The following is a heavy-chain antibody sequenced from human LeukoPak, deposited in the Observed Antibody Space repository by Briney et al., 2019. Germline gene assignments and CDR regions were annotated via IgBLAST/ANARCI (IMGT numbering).Heavy chain of an antibody. CDR1: GFTFDDYA. Sequence: GGSLRLSCAASGFTFDDYAMHWVRQAPGKGLEWVSGISWNSGSIVYADSVKGRFTISRDNAKNTLYLQMNSLRAEDTAVYFCASGYCSSTSCYVHYYGMDVWGQGTTVTVSS. CDR3: ASGYCSSTSCYVHYYGMDV. J-gene: IGHJ6*02. V-gene: IGHV3-9*01. D-gene: IGHD2-2*03. CDR2: ISWNSGSI.